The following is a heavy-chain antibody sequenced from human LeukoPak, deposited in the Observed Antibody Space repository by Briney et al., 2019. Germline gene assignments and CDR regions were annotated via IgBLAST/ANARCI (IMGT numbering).Heavy chain of an antibody. Sequence: GGSLRLSCAASGFTFSTYAMHWVRQVPGKGLEWVAVISYEGNNIYYVDSVKGRFTISRDNSKNTLYLQMNSLRVEDTAVYYCAKGAVRYCSSSSCRMGYYGMDVWGQGTTVTVSS. D-gene: IGHD2-2*01. V-gene: IGHV3-30*18. CDR1: GFTFSTYA. CDR3: AKGAVRYCSSSSCRMGYYGMDV. CDR2: ISYEGNNI. J-gene: IGHJ6*02.